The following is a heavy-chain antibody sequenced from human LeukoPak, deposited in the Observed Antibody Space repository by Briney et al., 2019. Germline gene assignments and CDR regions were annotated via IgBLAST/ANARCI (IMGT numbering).Heavy chain of an antibody. CDR1: GGSISSGSYY. CDR3: ARDSSGSPNWFDP. D-gene: IGHD3-22*01. CDR2: IYTSGST. J-gene: IGHJ5*02. Sequence: SQTLSLTCTVSGGSISSGSYYWSWIRQPAGKGLEWIGRIYTSGSTNYNPSLKSQVTISVDTSKNQFSLKLSSVTAADTAVYYCARDSSGSPNWFDPWGQGTLVTVSS. V-gene: IGHV4-61*02.